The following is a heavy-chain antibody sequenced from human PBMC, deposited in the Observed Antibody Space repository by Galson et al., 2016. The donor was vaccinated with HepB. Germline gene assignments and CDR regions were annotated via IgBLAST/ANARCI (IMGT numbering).Heavy chain of an antibody. Sequence: SVKVSCKASGGTFRSYAFTWVRQAPGQGPEWMGGIIPIFGTGKYAQKFQDRVTISADESTSTVHMEVRNLRYDDTAVYYCARGTDIWNDHSPYALDVWGQGTTVIVSS. CDR1: GGTFRSYA. J-gene: IGHJ6*02. CDR2: IIPIFGTG. V-gene: IGHV1-69*13. CDR3: ARGTDIWNDHSPYALDV. D-gene: IGHD3-3*01.